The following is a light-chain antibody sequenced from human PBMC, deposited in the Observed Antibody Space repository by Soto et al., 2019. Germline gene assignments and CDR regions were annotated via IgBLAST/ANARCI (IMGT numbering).Light chain of an antibody. Sequence: QSVLTQPPSASGTPGQRVAISCSGSSSNIGDNTVNWYQQLPGTAPKLLNYNDNQPPSGVPDRSSGSKSGTSASLAISGLQSDDEADFYCAAWDDSLSGVVFGGGTKLTVL. CDR3: AAWDDSLSGVV. V-gene: IGLV1-44*01. CDR2: NDN. CDR1: SSNIGDNT. J-gene: IGLJ2*01.